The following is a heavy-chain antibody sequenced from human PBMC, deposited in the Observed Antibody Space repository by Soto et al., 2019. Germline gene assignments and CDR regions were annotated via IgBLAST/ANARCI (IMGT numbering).Heavy chain of an antibody. CDR3: ARYIPGVRYYGMDV. D-gene: IGHD2-2*01. CDR2: IGESGTTT. CDR1: GFTFSSYA. V-gene: IGHV3-23*01. J-gene: IGHJ6*02. Sequence: EVQLLESGGGLVQPGGSLRLSCAASGFTFSSYAMQWVRQAPGKGLEWVSLIGESGTTTYYADSVKGRFTISRDNSGNTLFLEMYSRRAEDTAVYYCARYIPGVRYYGMDVWGQGTTVTVSS.